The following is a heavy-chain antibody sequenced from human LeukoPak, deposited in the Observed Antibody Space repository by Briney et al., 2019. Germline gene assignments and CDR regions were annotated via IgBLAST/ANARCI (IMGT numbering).Heavy chain of an antibody. CDR1: GFTFSSYW. CDR2: INKDGSET. Sequence: GGSLRLSCAAYGFTFSSYWMSWVRQTPGKGLEWVANINKDGSETYYMDSVRGRFTISRDNAKNSLSLQMNSLRVEDTAVYYCARELVVGPAEYFQNWGQGTLVTVSS. D-gene: IGHD2-8*02. CDR3: ARELVVGPAEYFQN. J-gene: IGHJ1*01. V-gene: IGHV3-7*01.